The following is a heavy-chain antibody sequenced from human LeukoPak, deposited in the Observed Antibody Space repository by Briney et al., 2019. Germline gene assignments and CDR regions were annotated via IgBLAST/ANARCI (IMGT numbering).Heavy chain of an antibody. D-gene: IGHD3-10*01. CDR1: GGSFSGYY. CDR2: IKHIGST. CDR3: GYSLIRGVIRD. V-gene: IGHV4-34*01. Sequence: SETLSLTCAVNGGSFSGYYWSWTRQPPGKGLEWIAEIKHIGSTNYNPSLKSRVTTSVDTSKTQFSLKLSSVTAADTAVYYCGYSLIRGVIRDWGQGALVTVSS. J-gene: IGHJ4*02.